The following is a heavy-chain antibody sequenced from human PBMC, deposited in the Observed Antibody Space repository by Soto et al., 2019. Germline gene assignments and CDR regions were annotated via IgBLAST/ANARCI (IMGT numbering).Heavy chain of an antibody. CDR1: GYTFTSHG. D-gene: IGHD4-17*01. CDR3: GREAGDYDWYFDL. CDR2: ISPYNGNT. Sequence: QVQLVQSGAEVKEPGASVKVSCKTSGYTFTSHGVYWVRRAPGQGLEWVGWISPYNGNTNYEQRLQGRVTLTTDTSTSTAYMELRSLRPDDTAVYYCGREAGDYDWYFDLWGRGTPVTVSS. J-gene: IGHJ2*01. V-gene: IGHV1-18*01.